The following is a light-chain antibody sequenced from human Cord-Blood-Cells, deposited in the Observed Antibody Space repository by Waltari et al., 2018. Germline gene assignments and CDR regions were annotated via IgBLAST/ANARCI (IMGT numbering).Light chain of an antibody. CDR3: QQSYSTPRT. CDR1: QSISSY. Sequence: VGDRVTITCRASQSISSYLNWYQQKPGKAPKLLIYAASSLQSGVPSRFSGSGSGTDFTLTISSLQPEDFATYYCQQSYSTPRTFGQGTKVEIK. J-gene: IGKJ1*01. CDR2: AAS. V-gene: IGKV1-39*01.